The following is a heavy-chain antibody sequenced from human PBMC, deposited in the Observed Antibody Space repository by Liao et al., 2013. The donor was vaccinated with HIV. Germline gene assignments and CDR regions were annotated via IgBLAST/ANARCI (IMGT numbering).Heavy chain of an antibody. CDR2: ISHTGTT. J-gene: IGHJ4*02. Sequence: QVHLQQWGAHRLKPSETLSLTCAVYGGSFSGYYWSWIRQSPGKGLEWIGQISHTGTTLYKPSLKSRVTISTDTSRNQFSLNVTSVTAADSALYYCARDKVVRRAVVETDYWGRGTLVTVSS. D-gene: IGHD6-19*01. CDR1: GGSFSGYY. CDR3: ARDKVVRRAVVETDY. V-gene: IGHV4-34*02.